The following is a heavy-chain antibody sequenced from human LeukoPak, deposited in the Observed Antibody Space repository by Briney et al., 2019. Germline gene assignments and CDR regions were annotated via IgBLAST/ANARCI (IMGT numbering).Heavy chain of an antibody. J-gene: IGHJ4*02. CDR3: ARGPDSSGYYYFDY. D-gene: IGHD3-22*01. CDR1: GGSISSGDYY. V-gene: IGHV4-30-4*01. CDR2: IYHSGST. Sequence: PSETLSLTCTVSGGSISSGDYYWSWIRQPPGKGLEWIGYIYHSGSTHFNPSLESRVTISVDTSKNQFSPKLSSVTAADTAVYFCARGPDSSGYYYFDYWGQGTLVTVSS.